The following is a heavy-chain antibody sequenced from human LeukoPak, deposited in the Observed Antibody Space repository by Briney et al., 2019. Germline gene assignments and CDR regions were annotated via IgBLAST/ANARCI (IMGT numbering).Heavy chain of an antibody. J-gene: IGHJ4*02. V-gene: IGHV3-21*01. CDR2: ITTSSTYT. CDR1: GFSFSSYN. CDR3: ARDLGSGTTDY. D-gene: IGHD3-10*01. Sequence: GGSLRLSCEASGFSFSSYNMDWVRQTPGKGLEGISSITTSSTYTFYADSVKGRFTISRDNAKNSLYLQMNSLRAEDTAVYYCARDLGSGTTDYWGQGTLVTVSS.